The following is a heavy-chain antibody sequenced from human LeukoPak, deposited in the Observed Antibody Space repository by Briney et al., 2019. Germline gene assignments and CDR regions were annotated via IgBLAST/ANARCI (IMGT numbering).Heavy chain of an antibody. Sequence: KTSETLSLTCTVSGGSINSYYWSWVRQPPGKGLEWIGYIYYIGSTDYNPSLKSRVTISVDTSKNQFSLKLRSVTAADTAVYYCAREQSGYSYGRIMDYWGQGTLVTVSS. CDR3: AREQSGYSYGRIMDY. V-gene: IGHV4-59*01. CDR1: GGSINSYY. D-gene: IGHD5-18*01. J-gene: IGHJ4*02. CDR2: IYYIGST.